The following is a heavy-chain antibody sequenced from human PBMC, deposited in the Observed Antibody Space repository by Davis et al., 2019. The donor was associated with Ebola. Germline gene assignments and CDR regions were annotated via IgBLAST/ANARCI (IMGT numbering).Heavy chain of an antibody. CDR1: GYTFTGYY. D-gene: IGHD5-12*01. J-gene: IGHJ6*02. V-gene: IGHV1-2*04. Sequence: ASVKVSCKASGYTFTGYYMHWVRQAPGQGLEWMGWINPNSGGTNYAQKFQGWVTMTRDTSISTAYMELSRLRSDDTAVYYCARDRPYSGYDYYYYYGMDVWGQGTTVTVS. CDR3: ARDRPYSGYDYYYYYGMDV. CDR2: INPNSGGT.